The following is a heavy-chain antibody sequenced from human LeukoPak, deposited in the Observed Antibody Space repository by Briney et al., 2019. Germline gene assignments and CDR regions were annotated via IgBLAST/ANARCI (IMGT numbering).Heavy chain of an antibody. CDR1: GGSFSGYY. CDR3: ARGRGLLWFGELRYFDY. V-gene: IGHV4-34*01. D-gene: IGHD3-10*01. Sequence: SETLSLTCAVYGGSFSGYYWSWIRQPPGKGLQWIGEINQSGTTNYNPSLKSQVTISVDTSKNQVSLKLNSVTAADTAVYYCARGRGLLWFGELRYFDYWGQGTLVTVSS. J-gene: IGHJ4*02. CDR2: INQSGTT.